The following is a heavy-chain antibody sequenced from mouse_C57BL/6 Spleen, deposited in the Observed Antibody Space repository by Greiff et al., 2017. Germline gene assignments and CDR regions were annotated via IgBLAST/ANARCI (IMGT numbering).Heavy chain of an antibody. CDR2: INPSSGYT. J-gene: IGHJ4*01. Sequence: QVQLQQSGAELARPGASVKMSCKASGYTFTSYTMHWVKQRPGQGLEWIGYINPSSGYTKYNQKFKDKATLTADKSSSTAYMQLSSLTSEDSAVYYCARGGGYDKRYYYAMDYWGQGTSVTVSS. D-gene: IGHD2-2*01. V-gene: IGHV1-4*01. CDR1: GYTFTSYT. CDR3: ARGGGYDKRYYYAMDY.